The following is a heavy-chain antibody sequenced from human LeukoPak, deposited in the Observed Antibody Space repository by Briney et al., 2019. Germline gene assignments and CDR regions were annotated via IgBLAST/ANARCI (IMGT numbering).Heavy chain of an antibody. CDR3: AKDSPLLTI. V-gene: IGHV3-23*01. Sequence: GGSLRLSCTASGFTFSSYGMSWVRQAPGKGLQWVSAISHNDGSTYYADSVKGRFTISRDNSKNTLYLQMNSLRAEDTATYYCAKDSPLLTIWGQGTMVTVSS. CDR2: ISHNDGST. J-gene: IGHJ3*02. CDR1: GFTFSSYG.